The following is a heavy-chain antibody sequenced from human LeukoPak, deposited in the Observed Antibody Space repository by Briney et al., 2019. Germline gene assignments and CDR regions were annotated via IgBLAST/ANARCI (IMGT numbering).Heavy chain of an antibody. D-gene: IGHD3-22*01. J-gene: IGHJ4*01. CDR2: IGSSASFI. Sequence: GGSLRLSCAASGFTFNTYAMTWVRQAPGKGLEWVAFIGSSASFIQYADSVKGRFTISRDNANNSLYLQMDSLRAEDTAVYYCARGHSSTYYLKYWGRGTLVTVSS. V-gene: IGHV3-21*05. CDR3: ARGHSSTYYLKY. CDR1: GFTFNTYA.